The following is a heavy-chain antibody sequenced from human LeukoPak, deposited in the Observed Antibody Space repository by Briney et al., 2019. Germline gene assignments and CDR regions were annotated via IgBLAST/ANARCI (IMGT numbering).Heavy chain of an antibody. J-gene: IGHJ4*02. CDR1: GGSISSYY. CDR2: IYYSGST. D-gene: IGHD1-14*01. Sequence: PSETLSFTCTVSGGSISSYYWSWIRQPPGKGLEWIGYIYYSGSTNYNPSLKSRVTISVDTSKNQFSLKLSSVTAADTAVYYCARHVGTSHRSYYFDYWGQGTLVTVSS. V-gene: IGHV4-59*08. CDR3: ARHVGTSHRSYYFDY.